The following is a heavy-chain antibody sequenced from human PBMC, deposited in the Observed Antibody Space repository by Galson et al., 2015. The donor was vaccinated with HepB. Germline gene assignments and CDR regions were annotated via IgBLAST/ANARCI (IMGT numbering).Heavy chain of an antibody. J-gene: IGHJ4*02. Sequence: SLRLSCAASRFTFSSYPMHWVRQAPGKGLEWVAVISYDGSNKYYADSVKGRFTISRDNSKNTLYLQMNSLRTEDTAVYYCARDFFSGGYDTPDYWGQGTLVTVSS. CDR3: ARDFFSGGYDTPDY. D-gene: IGHD5-12*01. CDR1: RFTFSSYP. V-gene: IGHV3-30-3*01. CDR2: ISYDGSNK.